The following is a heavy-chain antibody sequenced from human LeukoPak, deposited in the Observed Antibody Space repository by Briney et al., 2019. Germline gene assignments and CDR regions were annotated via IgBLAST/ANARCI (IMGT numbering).Heavy chain of an antibody. V-gene: IGHV3-33*01. CDR1: GFTFSSYG. D-gene: IGHD6-13*01. Sequence: GGSLRLSCAASGFTFSSYGMHWVRQAPGKGLEGVAVIWYDGSNKYYADSVKGRFTISRDNSKNTLYLQMNSLRAEDTAVYYCARQVMGDSSSWYLGWGQGTLVTVSS. CDR3: ARQVMGDSSSWYLG. CDR2: IWYDGSNK. J-gene: IGHJ4*02.